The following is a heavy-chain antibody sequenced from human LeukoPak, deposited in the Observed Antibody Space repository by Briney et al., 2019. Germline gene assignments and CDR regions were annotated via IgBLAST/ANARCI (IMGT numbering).Heavy chain of an antibody. CDR3: ARDPGALTGSPDRYDY. V-gene: IGHV1-18*01. CDR2: ISAYNGNT. CDR1: GYTFTSYD. Sequence: GASVKVSCKASGYTFTSYDINWVRQATGQGPEWMGWISAYNGNTNYAQKLQGRVTMTTDTSTSTAYMELRSLRSDDTAVYYCARDPGALTGSPDRYDYWGQGTLVTVSS. D-gene: IGHD3-9*01. J-gene: IGHJ4*02.